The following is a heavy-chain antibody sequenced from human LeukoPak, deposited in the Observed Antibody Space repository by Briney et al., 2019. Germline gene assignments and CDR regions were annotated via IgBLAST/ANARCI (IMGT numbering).Heavy chain of an antibody. CDR1: GFSFSSCG. J-gene: IGHJ3*02. CDR2: IWHDGSVK. D-gene: IGHD3-9*01. V-gene: IGHV3-33*01. Sequence: GGSLRLSCAASGFSFSSCGMHWVRQAPGKGLEWVAVIWHDGSVKYYADSVKGRFTISRDNAKNSLYLQMNSLRAEDTAVYYCVRDRYDILTGYNDAFDIWGQGTMVTVSS. CDR3: VRDRYDILTGYNDAFDI.